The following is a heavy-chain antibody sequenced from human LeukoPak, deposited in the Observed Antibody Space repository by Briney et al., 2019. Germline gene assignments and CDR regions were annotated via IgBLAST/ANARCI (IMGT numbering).Heavy chain of an antibody. Sequence: GESLKIPFKGSGYRFTSYWIGWVRQMPGKGLEWMGIIYPGDSDTRYSPSFQGQVTISADKSISTAYLQWSSLKASDTAMYYCARHLEMATTTPTPLGYWGQGTLVTVSS. J-gene: IGHJ4*02. CDR3: ARHLEMATTTPTPLGY. D-gene: IGHD5-24*01. V-gene: IGHV5-51*01. CDR2: IYPGDSDT. CDR1: GYRFTSYW.